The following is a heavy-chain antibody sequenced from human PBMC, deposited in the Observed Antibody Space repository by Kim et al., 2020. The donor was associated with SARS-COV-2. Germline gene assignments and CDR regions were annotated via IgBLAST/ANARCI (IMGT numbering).Heavy chain of an antibody. CDR2: ISYDGSNK. V-gene: IGHV3-30-3*01. J-gene: IGHJ6*02. CDR3: ARGDDVDTAMVGGYYGMDV. CDR1: GFTFSSYA. D-gene: IGHD5-18*01. Sequence: GGSLRLSCAASGFTFSSYAMHWVRQAPGKGLEWVAVISYDGSNKYYADSVKGRFTISRNNSKNTLYLQMNSLRAEDTAVYYCARGDDVDTAMVGGYYGMDVWGQGTTVTVSS.